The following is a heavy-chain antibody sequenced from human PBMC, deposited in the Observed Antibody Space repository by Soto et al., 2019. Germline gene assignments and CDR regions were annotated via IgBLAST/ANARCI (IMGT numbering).Heavy chain of an antibody. CDR2: ISSNGGST. V-gene: IGHV3-64D*08. D-gene: IGHD3-9*01. J-gene: IGHJ3*02. CDR3: VKGPLGGNYDILTGFGAFDI. Sequence: GGSLRLSCSASGFTFSSYAMHWVRQAPGKGLEYVSAISSNGGSTYYADSVKGRFTISRDNSKNTLYLQMGSLRAEDTAVYYCVKGPLGGNYDILTGFGAFDIWGQGTMVTVSS. CDR1: GFTFSSYA.